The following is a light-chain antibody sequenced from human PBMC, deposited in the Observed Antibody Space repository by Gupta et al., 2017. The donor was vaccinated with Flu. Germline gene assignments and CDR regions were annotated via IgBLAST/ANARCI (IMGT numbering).Light chain of an antibody. CDR3: SSYTTSSTVV. J-gene: IGLJ2*01. CDR1: SSDICGYNY. CDR2: EVS. Sequence: HSALTPPASVSGSPGQSIPLSCTGTSSDICGYNYVSWYQQHPGKAPKLMIYEVSNRPSGVSNRFSGAKSDNTASLTISGLQTEDEADYYCSSYTTSSTVVFGGGTKLTVL. V-gene: IGLV2-14*01.